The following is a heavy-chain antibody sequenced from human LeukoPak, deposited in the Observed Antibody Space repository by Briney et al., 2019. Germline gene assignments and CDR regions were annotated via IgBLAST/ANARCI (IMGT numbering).Heavy chain of an antibody. CDR3: ARVGHYDILTGFNWFDP. V-gene: IGHV3-23*01. J-gene: IGHJ5*02. D-gene: IGHD3-9*01. CDR1: GFTFSSYA. CDR2: ISGSGGST. Sequence: GGSLRLSCAASGFTFSSYAMSWVRQAPGKGLEWVSGISGSGGSTYYADSVKGRFTISRDNSKNTLYLQMNSLRAEDTAVYYCARVGHYDILTGFNWFDPWGQGTLVTVSS.